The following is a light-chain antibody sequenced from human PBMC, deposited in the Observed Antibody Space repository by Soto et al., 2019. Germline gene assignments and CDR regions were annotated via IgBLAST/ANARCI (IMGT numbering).Light chain of an antibody. CDR2: WSS. Sequence: DIVMTQSPDSLAESLGERATINCKSSQSVLYSSNNKNYLAWYQQKPGQPPKLLIYWSSTRESGVPDRFNGSGSGTDFTLTISSLQAEDVAGYYCQPYDSTLITFGGGTKVEIK. V-gene: IGKV4-1*01. J-gene: IGKJ4*01. CDR1: QSVLYSSNNKNY. CDR3: QPYDSTLIT.